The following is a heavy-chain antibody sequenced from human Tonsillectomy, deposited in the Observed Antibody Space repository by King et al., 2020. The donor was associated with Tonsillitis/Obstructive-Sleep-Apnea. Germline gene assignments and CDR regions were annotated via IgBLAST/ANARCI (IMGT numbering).Heavy chain of an antibody. J-gene: IGHJ6*03. CDR2: ISGSSSTI. CDR3: AREGPLRSPPMSYYYYYMDV. CDR1: GFTFSSYS. D-gene: IGHD1-26*01. V-gene: IGHV3-48*02. Sequence: QLVQSGGNFVQPGGSLRLSCAGTGFTFSSYSMNWVRQAPGKGLEWVSYISGSSSTIYYADSVKGRFTISRDNAKNSLYLQMNSLRDEDTAVYYCAREGPLRSPPMSYYYYYMDVWGKGTTVTVSS.